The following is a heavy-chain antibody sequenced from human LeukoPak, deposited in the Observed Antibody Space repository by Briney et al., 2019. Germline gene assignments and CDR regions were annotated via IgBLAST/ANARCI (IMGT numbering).Heavy chain of an antibody. V-gene: IGHV4-59*11. Sequence: SETLSLTCTVSGDSIGSHYWSWIRQPPGKGLEWIGYIFYVGSTNFNPSLKSRVTISVDTSKNQFSLKLNSVTAADTAVYYCARDYYDSRGEAFDIWGQGTMVTVSS. J-gene: IGHJ3*02. CDR1: GDSIGSHY. CDR3: ARDYYDSRGEAFDI. D-gene: IGHD3-22*01. CDR2: IFYVGST.